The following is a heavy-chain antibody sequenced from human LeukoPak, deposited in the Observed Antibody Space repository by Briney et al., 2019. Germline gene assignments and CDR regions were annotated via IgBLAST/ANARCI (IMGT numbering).Heavy chain of an antibody. CDR3: ARVGSGGSFEV. V-gene: IGHV1-18*01. D-gene: IGHD2-15*01. J-gene: IGHJ3*01. Sequence: ASVKVSCKASGYILTTYGISWVRQAPGQGLEWMGWISAYNGNTNYAQKLQGRVTMTTDTSTSTAYMELRSLRSDDTAVYYCARVGSGGSFEVWGQGTMVTVSS. CDR1: GYILTTYG. CDR2: ISAYNGNT.